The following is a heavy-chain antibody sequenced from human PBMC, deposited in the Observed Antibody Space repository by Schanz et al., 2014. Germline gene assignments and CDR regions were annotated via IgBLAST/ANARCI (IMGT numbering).Heavy chain of an antibody. V-gene: IGHV3-74*02. CDR3: AKALKPYIASRNGLDV. D-gene: IGHD1-1*01. J-gene: IGHJ3*01. CDR1: GFTFSDSW. Sequence: EVQLVESGGGLVQPGGSLRLSCAASGFTFSDSWMHWVRQAPGKGLVWVSRTSNDGSFTTFADSVKGRFTISRDNAKNTLYLQMNSLRAEDTAMYYCAKALKPYIASRNGLDVWGQGTMVTVSS. CDR2: TSNDGSFT.